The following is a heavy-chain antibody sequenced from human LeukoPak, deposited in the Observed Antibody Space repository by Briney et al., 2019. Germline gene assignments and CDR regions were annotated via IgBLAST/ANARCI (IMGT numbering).Heavy chain of an antibody. D-gene: IGHD2-2*01. V-gene: IGHV5-51*01. CDR2: IYPGDSDT. CDR3: ARRAPYCSSTSCLNYYYYGMDV. Sequence: PGESLQISRKGSGYSFTSYWIGWVRQMPGKGLEWMGIIYPGDSDTRYSPSFQGQVTISADKSTSTAYLQWSSLKASDTAMYYCARRAPYCSSTSCLNYYYYGMDVWGQGTTVTVSS. CDR1: GYSFTSYW. J-gene: IGHJ6*02.